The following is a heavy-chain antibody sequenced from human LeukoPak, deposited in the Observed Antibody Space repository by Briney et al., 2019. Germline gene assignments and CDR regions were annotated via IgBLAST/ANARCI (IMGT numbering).Heavy chain of an antibody. CDR2: INYSGNS. CDR1: GDSITSDY. V-gene: IGHV4-59*08. J-gene: IGHJ4*02. D-gene: IGHD2-21*01. Sequence: SETLSLTCIVSGDSITSDYWSWIRQSPGKGLEWIGYINYSGNSEYNPSLKSRVTISVDRSKKQVSLKMTSVTAADTAVYYCARLDCISNTCYNYWALGALVTVYS. CDR3: ARLDCISNTCYNY.